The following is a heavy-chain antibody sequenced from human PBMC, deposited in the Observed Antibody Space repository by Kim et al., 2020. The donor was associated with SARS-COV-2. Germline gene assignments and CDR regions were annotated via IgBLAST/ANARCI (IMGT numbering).Heavy chain of an antibody. J-gene: IGHJ5*02. V-gene: IGHV3-33*01. D-gene: IGHD3-10*01. Sequence: YADSVKGRFTISRDNSKNTLYLQMNSLRAEDTAVYYCAREDDSGENWFDPWGQGTLVTVSS. CDR3: AREDDSGENWFDP.